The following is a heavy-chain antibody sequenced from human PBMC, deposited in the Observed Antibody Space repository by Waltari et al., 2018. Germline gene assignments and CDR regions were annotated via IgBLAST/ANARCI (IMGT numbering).Heavy chain of an antibody. CDR1: GASFSDSY. CDR2: IRYPGST. V-gene: IGHV4-34*01. Sequence: QVQLQQWGAGLLGPSETLSLTCAGHGASFSDSYWGWVRPPPGKGLEWIGQIRYPGSTNYNPSLKSRVTISIDTPRSQFSLRLSSVTAADTALYFCTRGGNYDFWSHRPFVDPWGQGTLVTVSS. D-gene: IGHD3-3*01. CDR3: TRGGNYDFWSHRPFVDP. J-gene: IGHJ5*02.